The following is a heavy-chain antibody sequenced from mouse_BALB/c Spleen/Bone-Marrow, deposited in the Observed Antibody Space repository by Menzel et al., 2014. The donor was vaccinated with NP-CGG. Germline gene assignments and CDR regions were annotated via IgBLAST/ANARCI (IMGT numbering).Heavy chain of an antibody. CDR1: GHTFTSYW. Sequence: AQLQQSGAELAKPGASVKMSCKASGHTFTSYWMHWVKQRPGQGLEWIGYINPSTGYTEYNQKFKDKATLTADKSSSTAYMQLSSLTSEDSAVYYCARYDGYEAYLGQTTLVAVSA. V-gene: IGHV1-7*01. CDR2: INPSTGYT. J-gene: IGHJ3*01. D-gene: IGHD2-3*01. CDR3: ARYDGYEAY.